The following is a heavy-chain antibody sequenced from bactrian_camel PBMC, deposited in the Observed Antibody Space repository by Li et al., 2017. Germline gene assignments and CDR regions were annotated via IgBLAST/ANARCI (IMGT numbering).Heavy chain of an antibody. CDR2: LLNDGNT. Sequence: DVQLVESGGGLVQPGGSLRLSCVTSGFAFSDYPMTWVRQAPGKGFEWVSGLLNDGNTMYTHSVKGRFTVSRDNAKNTLYLQLNSPKIEDTAVYYCTTPTRPGGIEYGYWGQGTQVTVS. CDR3: TTPTRPGGIEYGY. CDR1: GFAFSDYP. V-gene: IGHV3S10*01. J-gene: IGHJ4*01.